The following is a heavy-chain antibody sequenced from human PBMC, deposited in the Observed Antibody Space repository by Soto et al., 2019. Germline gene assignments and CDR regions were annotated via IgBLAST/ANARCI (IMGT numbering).Heavy chain of an antibody. CDR1: GFTFSSYA. J-gene: IGHJ3*02. CDR2: ISGSGGST. D-gene: IGHD4-17*01. Sequence: GGSLRLSCAASGFTFSSYAMSWVRQAPGKGLEWVSAISGSGGSTYYADSVKGRFTISRDNSKNTLYLQMNSLRAEDTAVYYCAKKYTRNGDYVDDAFDIWGQGTMVTVSS. V-gene: IGHV3-23*01. CDR3: AKKYTRNGDYVDDAFDI.